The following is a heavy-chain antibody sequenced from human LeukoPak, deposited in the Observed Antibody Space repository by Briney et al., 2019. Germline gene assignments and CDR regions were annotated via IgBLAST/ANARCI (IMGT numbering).Heavy chain of an antibody. CDR3: ARADSSIAARLSRSSIFNYYYYMVV. V-gene: IGHV3-7*01. CDR1: GFTFSSHW. Sequence: GGSLRLSCAASGFTFSSHWMSWVRQAPGKGLEWVANIKQDGSEKSYVDSVKGRFTISRDNAKNSLYLQMNSLRAEDTAVYYCARADSSIAARLSRSSIFNYYYYMVVWGKGTTVTVSS. CDR2: IKQDGSEK. J-gene: IGHJ6*03. D-gene: IGHD6-6*01.